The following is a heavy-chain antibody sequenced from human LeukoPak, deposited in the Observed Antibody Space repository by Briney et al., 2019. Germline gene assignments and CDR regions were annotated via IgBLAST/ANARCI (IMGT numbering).Heavy chain of an antibody. CDR1: GFTFSSYA. CDR2: ISGSGGST. J-gene: IGHJ5*02. D-gene: IGHD5-12*01. CDR3: AKESSGYESLYNWFDP. Sequence: GGSLRLSCAASGFTFSSYAMSWVRQAPGKGLEWVSAISGSGGSTYYADSVKGRFTISRDNSKNTLYLQMNSLRAEDTAVYYCAKESSGYESLYNWFDPWGQGTLVTVSS. V-gene: IGHV3-23*01.